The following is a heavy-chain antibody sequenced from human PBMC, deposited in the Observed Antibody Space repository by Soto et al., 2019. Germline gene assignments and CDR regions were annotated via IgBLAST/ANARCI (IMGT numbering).Heavy chain of an antibody. CDR3: ARVGQNNVYTSIGP. D-gene: IGHD1-1*01. Sequence: QVPLVQSGAEMRKPGASVRVSCKASTETFNNYGIAWVRQAPGQGLEGMGWISTYNGNTNTYHKKSFQGRFTMTSYSDSNTAYMELRSLTPNDTAVYYCARVGQNNVYTSIGPLGQGDLITVSS. V-gene: IGHV1-18*04. CDR2: ISTYNGNTNT. CDR1: TETFNNYG. J-gene: IGHJ5*02.